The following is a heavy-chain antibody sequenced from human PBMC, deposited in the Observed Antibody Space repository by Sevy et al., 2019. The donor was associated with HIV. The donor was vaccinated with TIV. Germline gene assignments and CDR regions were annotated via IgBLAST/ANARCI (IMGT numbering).Heavy chain of an antibody. CDR1: GLTFSSHA. Sequence: GGSLRLSCAASGLTFSSHAMSWVRQPPGRGLEWVSAISGSGETTSYADSVKGRFTISRDNSKNTLHLQMNSLRAEDTAVYYCAKAQGSNYYYSLDVWGQGTTVTVSS. CDR3: AKAQGSNYYYSLDV. D-gene: IGHD3-10*01. J-gene: IGHJ6*02. CDR2: ISGSGETT. V-gene: IGHV3-23*01.